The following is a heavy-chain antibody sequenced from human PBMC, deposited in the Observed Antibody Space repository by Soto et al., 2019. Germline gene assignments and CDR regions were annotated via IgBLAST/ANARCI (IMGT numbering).Heavy chain of an antibody. V-gene: IGHV2-5*02. CDR2: IYWDDSN. D-gene: IGHD3-9*01. Sequence: QITLKESGPTLVRPTQTLTLTCAFSGFSLSTSGGGVGWIRQPPGKALEWLAVIYWDDSNHYSPSLRSRLTITKDTSKHQVVLTMTNMDPMDTGTYYCAHKGPEDWPLDYWGQGTLVTVSS. CDR1: GFSLSTSGGG. J-gene: IGHJ4*02. CDR3: AHKGPEDWPLDY.